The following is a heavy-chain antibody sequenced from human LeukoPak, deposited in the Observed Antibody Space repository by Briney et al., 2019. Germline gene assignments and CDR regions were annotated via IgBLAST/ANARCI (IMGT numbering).Heavy chain of an antibody. V-gene: IGHV3-7*01. CDR1: GFTFSSFG. J-gene: IGHJ4*02. D-gene: IGHD3-3*01. CDR2: IKQDRSEK. Sequence: GGTLRLSCAASGFTFSSFGKSWVRQAPGKGLELVANIKQDRSEKYYVDTVKGRFTISRDNAKNPLYLQMNSLRAEDTAVYYCARLREIPVFGVVTKSTSYFDYWGQGTLVTVSS. CDR3: ARLREIPVFGVVTKSTSYFDY.